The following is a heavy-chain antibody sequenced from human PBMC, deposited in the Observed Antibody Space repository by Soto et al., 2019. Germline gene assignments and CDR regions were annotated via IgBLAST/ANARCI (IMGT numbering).Heavy chain of an antibody. Sequence: PSETLSLTCTVSGGSISSGDYYWSWIRQPPGKGLEWIGYIYYSGSTYYNKSLKSRVTISVDTSKNQFSLKLSSVTAADTAVYYCAREVVTATMYFQHWGQGTLVTVSS. J-gene: IGHJ1*01. CDR3: AREVVTATMYFQH. V-gene: IGHV4-30-4*01. D-gene: IGHD2-21*02. CDR2: IYYSGST. CDR1: GGSISSGDYY.